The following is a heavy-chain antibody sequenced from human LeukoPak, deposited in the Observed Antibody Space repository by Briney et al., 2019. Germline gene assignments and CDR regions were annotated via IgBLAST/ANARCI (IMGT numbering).Heavy chain of an antibody. V-gene: IGHV1-2*02. D-gene: IGHD6-19*01. CDR2: INPDSGCT. CDR3: ARDLRRLGHYFAY. J-gene: IGHJ4*02. Sequence: ASVKVSCKASGYPFTGYFIHWVRQAPGQGLEWMGWINPDSGCTNYPPKLQGRVTMTRDTSISTAYMEVSGLRSDDTPVYFCARDLRRLGHYFAYWGQGTLVTVSS. CDR1: GYPFTGYF.